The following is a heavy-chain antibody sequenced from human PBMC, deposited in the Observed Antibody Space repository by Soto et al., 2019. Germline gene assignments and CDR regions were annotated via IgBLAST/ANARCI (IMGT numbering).Heavy chain of an antibody. Sequence: PSETLSLTCAVFGDSFGDYYWNWIRQSPEKGLSWLGDINPSGTTKYNPSFQGRLTLSIDTSKNQFSLRLSSVTAADTAIYYCATRITVFGLLIPPFDPWGQGTQVTVSS. CDR2: INPSGTT. D-gene: IGHD3-3*01. V-gene: IGHV4-34*01. J-gene: IGHJ5*02. CDR1: GDSFGDYY. CDR3: ATRITVFGLLIPPFDP.